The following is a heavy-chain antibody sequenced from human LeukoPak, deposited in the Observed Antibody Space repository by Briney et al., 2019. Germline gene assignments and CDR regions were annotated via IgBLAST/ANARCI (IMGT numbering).Heavy chain of an antibody. J-gene: IGHJ6*03. V-gene: IGHV3-74*01. CDR3: ARAKLGMEKWYYYYYYMDV. D-gene: IGHD7-27*01. CDR2: IDSDGYST. CDR1: GFTFSSYW. Sequence: PGGSLRLSCAASGFTFSSYWMHWVRQVPGKGLVWVSRIDSDGYSTSYADSVKGRFTISRDNAKNTLYLQMNSLRAEDTAVYYCARAKLGMEKWYYYYYYMDVWGKGTTVTISS.